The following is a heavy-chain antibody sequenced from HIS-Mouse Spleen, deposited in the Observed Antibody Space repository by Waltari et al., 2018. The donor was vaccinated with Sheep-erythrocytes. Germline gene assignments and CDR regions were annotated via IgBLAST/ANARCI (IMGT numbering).Heavy chain of an antibody. CDR2: INPIRGRA. V-gene: IGHV1-69*04. Sequence: QVQLVQSGAEVKKPGSSVKVSCKASGGTFSSYAISWVRQAPGQGLEWMGSINPIRGRANYAQKFQGRVTITADKSTSTAYMELSSLRSEDTAVYYCAQTGATTPHFDYWGQGTLVTVSS. CDR3: AQTGATTPHFDY. J-gene: IGHJ4*02. CDR1: GGTFSSYA. D-gene: IGHD1-26*01.